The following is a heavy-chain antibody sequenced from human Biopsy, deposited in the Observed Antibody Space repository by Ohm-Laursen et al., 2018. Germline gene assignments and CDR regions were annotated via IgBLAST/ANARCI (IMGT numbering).Heavy chain of an antibody. D-gene: IGHD1-26*01. Sequence: VKISCKASGGTFINYAISWVRQAPGQGLEWMGGVIPMFGTANYAQMFQGRVTISADESTSTSYMELSSLTTEDTAIYYCARGPHSGSHSCFDYWGRGTLVTVSS. CDR1: GGTFINYA. CDR3: ARGPHSGSHSCFDY. J-gene: IGHJ4*02. V-gene: IGHV1-69*13. CDR2: VIPMFGTA.